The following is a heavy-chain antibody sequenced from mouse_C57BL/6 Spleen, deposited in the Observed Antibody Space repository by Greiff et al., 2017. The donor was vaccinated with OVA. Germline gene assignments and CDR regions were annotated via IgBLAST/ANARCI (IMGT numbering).Heavy chain of an antibody. Sequence: QVQLQQPGAELVKPGASVKMSCTASGYTFTSYWITWVKQRPVHGLEWIGDIYRGSGSTNYNEKFKSRSTLTVDTSSSTSYMQLSSLTSEDSAVYYCAREGVYYSNYWYFDVWGTVTTVTVSS. CDR3: AREGVYYSNYWYFDV. J-gene: IGHJ1*03. CDR1: GYTFTSYW. V-gene: IGHV1-55*01. D-gene: IGHD2-5*01. CDR2: IYRGSGST.